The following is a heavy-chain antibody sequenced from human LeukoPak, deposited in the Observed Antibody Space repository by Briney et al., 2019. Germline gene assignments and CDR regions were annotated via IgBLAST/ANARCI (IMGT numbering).Heavy chain of an antibody. CDR2: INHSGST. CDR3: ARVRYSGYSSH. J-gene: IGHJ4*02. CDR1: GGSFSGYY. Sequence: SETLSLTCAVYGGSFSGYYWSWIRQPPGKGLEWIGEINHSGSTNYNPSLKSRVTISVDTSKNQFSLKLSSVTAADTAVYYCARVRYSGYSSHWGQGTLVTVSS. V-gene: IGHV4-34*01. D-gene: IGHD6-13*01.